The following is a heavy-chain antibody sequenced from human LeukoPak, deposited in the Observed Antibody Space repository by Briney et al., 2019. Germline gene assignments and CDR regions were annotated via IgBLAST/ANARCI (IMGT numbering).Heavy chain of an antibody. CDR3: AKAYHTQAGDAIDY. J-gene: IGHJ4*02. CDR2: ISGDGGST. V-gene: IGHV3-43*02. Sequence: GGSLRLSCAASGFTFSSYAMHWVRQAPGKGLEWVSLISGDGGSTYYADSVKGRFTISRDNSKNSLYLQMNSLRTEDTALYYCAKAYHTQAGDAIDYWGQGTLVTVSS. CDR1: GFTFSSYA. D-gene: IGHD3-10*01.